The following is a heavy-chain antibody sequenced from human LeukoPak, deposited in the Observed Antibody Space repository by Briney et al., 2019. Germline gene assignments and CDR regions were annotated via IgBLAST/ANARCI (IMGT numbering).Heavy chain of an antibody. CDR2: INSRSTYI. D-gene: IGHD2-2*03. Sequence: GGSLRLSCAASGFTFSTHSMNWVRQTPGKGLEWVSSINSRSTYIFYADSVKGRFTISRDNAKNSLYLQMNSLRAEDTAVYYCAGVLDIVVVPAANDAFDIWGQGTMVIVSS. J-gene: IGHJ3*02. CDR1: GFTFSTHS. V-gene: IGHV3-21*01. CDR3: AGVLDIVVVPAANDAFDI.